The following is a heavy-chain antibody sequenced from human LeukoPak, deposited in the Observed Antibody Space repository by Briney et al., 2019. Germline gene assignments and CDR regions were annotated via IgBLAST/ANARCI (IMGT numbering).Heavy chain of an antibody. J-gene: IGHJ4*02. D-gene: IGHD3-10*01. CDR3: ARVTGYSDPSTRFGLDY. V-gene: IGHV4-34*01. CDR2: INHSVST. Sequence: SETLSLTCAVYGGSFSDYYWSWIRQPPGKGLEWIGEINHSVSTNYNPSLMSRVTISVDTSKNQFSLKLSSVTAADTAIYYCARVTGYSDPSTRFGLDYWGQGTLVTVSS. CDR1: GGSFSDYY.